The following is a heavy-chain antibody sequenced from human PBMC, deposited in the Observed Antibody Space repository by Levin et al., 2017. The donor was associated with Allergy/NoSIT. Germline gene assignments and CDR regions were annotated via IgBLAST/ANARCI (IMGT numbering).Heavy chain of an antibody. Sequence: EASVKVSCAASGFTLSRFWTTWVRQAPGKGLEWVTNINEDGSEKQYVASVKGRFTISRDYANNSVYLQMSSLRDDDTAIYYCARDPYDIRGYGGYGAFDIWGQGTMVTVSS. CDR3: ARDPYDIRGYGGYGAFDI. CDR2: INEDGSEK. J-gene: IGHJ3*02. CDR1: GFTLSRFW. D-gene: IGHD3-22*01. V-gene: IGHV3-7*01.